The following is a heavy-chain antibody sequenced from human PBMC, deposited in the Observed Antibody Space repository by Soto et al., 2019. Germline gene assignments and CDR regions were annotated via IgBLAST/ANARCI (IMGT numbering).Heavy chain of an antibody. CDR1: GFTFSSYN. J-gene: IGHJ5*02. D-gene: IGHD1-7*01. CDR2: ISPSSSYI. Sequence: EVQLVESGGGLVKPGGSLRLSCAASGFTFSSYNMNWVRQAPGKGLEWVASISPSSSYIYYADSVKGRCTISRDNAKNTLYLQMNTLRAEDTAVYYCARGTTGLNWFDPWGQGTLVTVSS. V-gene: IGHV3-21*01. CDR3: ARGTTGLNWFDP.